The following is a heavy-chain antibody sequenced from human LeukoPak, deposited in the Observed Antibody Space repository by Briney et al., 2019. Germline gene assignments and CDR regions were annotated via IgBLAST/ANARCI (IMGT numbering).Heavy chain of an antibody. CDR3: AKDPVVVVIISSFHAFDI. CDR2: IWYDGSNK. Sequence: GGSLRLSCAASGFTFSSYGMHWVRQAPGKGLEWVAVIWYDGSNKYYADSVKGRFTISRDNSKNALYLQMNSLRAEDTAVYYCAKDPVVVVIISSFHAFDIWGQGTMVTVSS. V-gene: IGHV3-33*06. CDR1: GFTFSSYG. J-gene: IGHJ3*02. D-gene: IGHD3-22*01.